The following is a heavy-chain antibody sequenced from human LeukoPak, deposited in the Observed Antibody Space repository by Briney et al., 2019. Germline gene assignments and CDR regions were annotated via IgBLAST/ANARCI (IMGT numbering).Heavy chain of an antibody. CDR1: GFTFSSYG. CDR2: IWYDGSSK. CDR3: AREKASGWYVGDY. D-gene: IGHD6-19*01. V-gene: IGHV3-33*01. J-gene: IGHJ4*02. Sequence: GGSLRLSCAASGFTFSSYGMHWVRQAPGKGLDWVAVIWYDGSSKSYADSVKGRFTISRDNSKNTLYLQMNSLRAEDTAVYYCAREKASGWYVGDYWGQGTLVTVSS.